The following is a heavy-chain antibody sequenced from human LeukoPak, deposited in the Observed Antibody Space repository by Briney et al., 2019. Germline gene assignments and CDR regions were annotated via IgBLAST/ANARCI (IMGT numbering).Heavy chain of an antibody. CDR1: GYSFSSYW. CDR2: IYPGDSDT. Sequence: GESLKISCKGSGYSFSSYWIAWVRQMPGKGLEWMGIIYPGDSDTRYSPSFQGQVTISADKSISTAYLQWSSLKASDTAMYYCARPSSGWYEGFDYWGQGTLVTVSS. D-gene: IGHD6-19*01. V-gene: IGHV5-51*01. CDR3: ARPSSGWYEGFDY. J-gene: IGHJ4*02.